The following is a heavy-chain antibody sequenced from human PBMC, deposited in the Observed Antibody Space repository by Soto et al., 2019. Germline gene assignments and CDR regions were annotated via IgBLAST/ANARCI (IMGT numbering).Heavy chain of an antibody. V-gene: IGHV4-39*01. CDR1: GGSISSSSYY. J-gene: IGHJ1*01. CDR2: IYYSGST. Sequence: QLQLQESGPGLVKPSETLSLTCTVSGGSISSSSYYWGWIRQPPGKGLEWIGSIYYSGSTYYNPSLKSHSPLTVCTSQTQFSLKLRSVTAADTAVYYCARWLSPMVPEADWGQGTLVTVAS. CDR3: ARWLSPMVPEAD. D-gene: IGHD3-10*01.